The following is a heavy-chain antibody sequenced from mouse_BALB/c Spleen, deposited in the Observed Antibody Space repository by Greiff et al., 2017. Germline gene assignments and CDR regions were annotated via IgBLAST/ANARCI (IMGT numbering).Heavy chain of an antibody. CDR1: GFNIKDTY. CDR2: IDPANGNT. D-gene: IGHD3-2*02. Sequence: EVQLQQSGAELVKPGASVKLSCTASGFNIKDTYMHWVKQRPEQGLEWIGRIDPANGNTKYDPKFQGKATITADTSSNTAYLQLSSLTSEDTAVYYCTSPQATKAMDYWGQGTSVTVSS. V-gene: IGHV14-3*02. J-gene: IGHJ4*01. CDR3: TSPQATKAMDY.